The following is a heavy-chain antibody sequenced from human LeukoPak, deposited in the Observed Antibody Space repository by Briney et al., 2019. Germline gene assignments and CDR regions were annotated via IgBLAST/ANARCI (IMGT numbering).Heavy chain of an antibody. Sequence: RGSLRLSCAASGFTFRRYGMSWVRQAPGKGLEWVSAISGSGDTTSYADSVKGRFTISRVNSKNKLSLQMNGLRVEDAAVYYCAKDTGYTTMVSYFDNWGQGTLVTVSS. D-gene: IGHD5-18*01. CDR3: AKDTGYTTMVSYFDN. V-gene: IGHV3-23*01. CDR1: GFTFRRYG. CDR2: ISGSGDTT. J-gene: IGHJ4*02.